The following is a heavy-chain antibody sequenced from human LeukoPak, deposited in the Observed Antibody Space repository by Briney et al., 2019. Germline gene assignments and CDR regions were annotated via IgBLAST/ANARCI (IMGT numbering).Heavy chain of an antibody. Sequence: SETLSLTCAVYGGSFSAYYWSWIRQPPGKGLEWIGEINHSGSTNYNPSLKSRVTISVDTSKNQFSLKLSSVTAADTAVYYCARYGKGRWLTSTRPFWYFDLWGHGTLVTVSS. CDR3: ARYGKGRWLTSTRPFWYFDL. J-gene: IGHJ2*01. D-gene: IGHD5-24*01. CDR2: INHSGST. CDR1: GGSFSAYY. V-gene: IGHV4-34*01.